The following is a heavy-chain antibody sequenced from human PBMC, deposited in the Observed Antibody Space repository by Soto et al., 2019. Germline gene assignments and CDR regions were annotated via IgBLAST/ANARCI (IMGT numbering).Heavy chain of an antibody. V-gene: IGHV3-74*01. D-gene: IGHD3-3*01. Sequence: EVQLVESGGGLVQPGGSLRLSCAASGISLSAYWMHWVRQVPGKGLEWIARINEDGRSTSYMDSVKGRFTISRDNARDTLYLQMNSLRLEDTAVYYCERGWVERFPRQPPSDYWGQGTLVTVSS. J-gene: IGHJ4*02. CDR3: ERGWVERFPRQPPSDY. CDR1: GISLSAYW. CDR2: INEDGRST.